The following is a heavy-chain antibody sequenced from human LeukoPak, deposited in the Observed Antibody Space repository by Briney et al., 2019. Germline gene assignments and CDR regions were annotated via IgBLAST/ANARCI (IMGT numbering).Heavy chain of an antibody. J-gene: IGHJ4*02. CDR2: IWYDGSRE. CDR1: EFSFSAYG. Sequence: GPLRLPCAASEFSFSAYGMHWVRQTPGKGLEWVAVIWYDGSRESYTDSVQGRFTISRDNSKNTLYLQMNSLRAEDTAVYYCARSWQQLVFYFDYGGQGTLVTVSS. D-gene: IGHD6-13*01. V-gene: IGHV3-33*01. CDR3: ARSWQQLVFYFDY.